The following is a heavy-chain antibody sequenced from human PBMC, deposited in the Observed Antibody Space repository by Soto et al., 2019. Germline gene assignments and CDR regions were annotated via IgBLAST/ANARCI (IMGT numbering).Heavy chain of an antibody. CDR2: IYPGDSDT. CDR3: ARWAGGSYYYYYGMDV. CDR1: GYSFTSYW. V-gene: IGHV5-51*01. D-gene: IGHD1-26*01. Sequence: GESLKISCKGSGYSFTSYWIGWVRQMPGKGLEWMGIIYPGDSDTRYSPSFQGQVTISADKSISTAYLQWSSLKASDTAMYYCARWAGGSYYYYYGMDVWGQGTTVTVSS. J-gene: IGHJ6*02.